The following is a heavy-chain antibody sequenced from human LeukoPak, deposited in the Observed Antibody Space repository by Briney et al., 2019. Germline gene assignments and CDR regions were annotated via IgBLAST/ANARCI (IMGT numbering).Heavy chain of an antibody. V-gene: IGHV1-46*01. J-gene: IGHJ6*02. CDR1: GYTFTSYY. CDR3: ARGRGDYYDSSGYSYYYGMDV. D-gene: IGHD3-22*01. Sequence: ASVKVSCKASGYTFTSYYMHWVRQAPGQGLEWMGIINPSGGSTSYAQKFQGRVTMTRDTSTSTVYMELSSLRSEDTAVYYCARGRGDYYDSSGYSYYYGMDVWGQGTTVTVSS. CDR2: INPSGGST.